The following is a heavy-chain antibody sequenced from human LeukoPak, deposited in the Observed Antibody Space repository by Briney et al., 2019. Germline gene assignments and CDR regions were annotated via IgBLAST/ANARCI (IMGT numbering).Heavy chain of an antibody. CDR1: GGSFSGYY. J-gene: IGHJ2*01. CDR2: INHSGST. V-gene: IGHV4-34*01. D-gene: IGHD3-9*01. CDR3: ARASVRYFDLWYFDL. Sequence: SETLSLTCAVYGGSFSGYYWSWIRQPPGKGLEWIGEINHSGSTNYNPSLKSRVTISVDTSKNQFSLKLSSVTAADTAVYYCARASVRYFDLWYFDLWGRGTLVTVSS.